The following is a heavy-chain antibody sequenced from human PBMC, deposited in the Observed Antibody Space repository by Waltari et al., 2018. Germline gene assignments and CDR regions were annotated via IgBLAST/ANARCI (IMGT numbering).Heavy chain of an antibody. Sequence: QVQLVQSGAEVKKPGASVKVSCKASGYTFTGYYMHWVRQAPGQGLEWMGWINPNSGGTNYAQKVQGRVTMTRDTSISTAYMELSRLRSDDTAVYYCARDLIVGATPVDYWGQGTLVTVSS. J-gene: IGHJ4*02. CDR2: INPNSGGT. CDR1: GYTFTGYY. CDR3: ARDLIVGATPVDY. D-gene: IGHD1-26*01. V-gene: IGHV1-2*02.